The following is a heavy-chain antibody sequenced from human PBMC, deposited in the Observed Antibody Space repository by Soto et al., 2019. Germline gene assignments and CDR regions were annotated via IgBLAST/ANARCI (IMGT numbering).Heavy chain of an antibody. CDR1: GFTFSSYW. Sequence: GGSLRLSCAASGFTFSSYWMSWVRQAPGKGLEWVANIKQDGSEKYYVDPVKGRFTISRDNAKNSLYLQMNSLRAEDTAVYYCARAGGIVVPAAMVGFASGYDQGYFDYWGQGTLVTVSS. D-gene: IGHD2-2*01. J-gene: IGHJ4*02. CDR2: IKQDGSEK. V-gene: IGHV3-7*01. CDR3: ARAGGIVVPAAMVGFASGYDQGYFDY.